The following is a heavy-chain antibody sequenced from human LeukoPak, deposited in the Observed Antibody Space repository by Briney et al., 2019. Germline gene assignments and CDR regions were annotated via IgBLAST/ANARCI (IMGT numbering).Heavy chain of an antibody. CDR3: ARDKGHIVVVVAAIDAFDI. V-gene: IGHV3-21*01. Sequence: GGSLRLSCAASGFTFSSYSMNWVRQAPGKGLEWVSSTSSGSSYIYYADSVKGRFTISRDNAKNSLYLQMNSLRAEDTAVYYCARDKGHIVVVVAAIDAFDIWGQGTMVTVSS. D-gene: IGHD2-15*01. J-gene: IGHJ3*02. CDR1: GFTFSSYS. CDR2: TSSGSSYI.